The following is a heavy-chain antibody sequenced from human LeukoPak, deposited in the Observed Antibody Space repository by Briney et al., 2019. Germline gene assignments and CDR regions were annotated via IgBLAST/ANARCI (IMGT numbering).Heavy chain of an antibody. CDR1: GGSISSGAYY. J-gene: IGHJ4*02. CDR2: IYYSGST. V-gene: IGHV4-31*11. D-gene: IGHD5-12*01. Sequence: SQRLSLTCAVSGGSISSGAYYGSWIRQPPGKGLEWSGYIYYSGSTHYNASLKSRVTISVKTCKNQYSRKLSSVTAADSAAYDCARVPYSGYEDYWGQGTLVTVSS. CDR3: ARVPYSGYEDY.